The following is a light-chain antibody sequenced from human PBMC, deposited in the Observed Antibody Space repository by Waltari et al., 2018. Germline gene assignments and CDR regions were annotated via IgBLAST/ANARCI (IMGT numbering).Light chain of an antibody. CDR3: QVWESSTDHFWV. Sequence: SYALTQPPPVSVAPGKTPRLTRGGDHLGSKAAHCSQQKAGQAPVSVVYDDTERPSGIPERFSGSNSGNTATLTIGRVEAGDEADYFCQVWESSTDHFWVFGGGTKLTVL. CDR1: HLGSKA. V-gene: IGLV3-21*03. J-gene: IGLJ3*02. CDR2: DDT.